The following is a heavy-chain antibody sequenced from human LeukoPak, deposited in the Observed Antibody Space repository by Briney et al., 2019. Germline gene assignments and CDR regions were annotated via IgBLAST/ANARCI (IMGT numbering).Heavy chain of an antibody. CDR2: INPNSGGT. D-gene: IGHD3-16*01. V-gene: IGHV1-2*06. CDR1: GYTFTGYY. J-gene: IGHJ4*02. CDR3: ARGAFGRLARVRLDY. Sequence: GASVKVSCKASGYTFTGYYMHWVRQAPGQGLEWMGRINPNSGGTNYAQKFQGRVTMTRDTSISTAYMELSRLRSDDTAVYYCARGAFGRLARVRLDYWGQGTLVTVSS.